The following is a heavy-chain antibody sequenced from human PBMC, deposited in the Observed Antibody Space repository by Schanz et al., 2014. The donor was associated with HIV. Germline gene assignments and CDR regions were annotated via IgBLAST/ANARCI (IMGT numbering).Heavy chain of an antibody. CDR3: ARDPLPYYSDSGASFLNGLDV. Sequence: QVQLVESGGGVVQPGRSLRLSCTASGLTFSSYGMHWVRQAPGKGLEWVAVISYDGSNKYYTDSVKGRFTIARDNSKNTLDLQMNSLRAEDTAIYYCARDPLPYYSDSGASFLNGLDVWGQGTTVTVSS. CDR2: ISYDGSNK. J-gene: IGHJ6*02. D-gene: IGHD3-22*01. V-gene: IGHV3-30*03. CDR1: GLTFSSYG.